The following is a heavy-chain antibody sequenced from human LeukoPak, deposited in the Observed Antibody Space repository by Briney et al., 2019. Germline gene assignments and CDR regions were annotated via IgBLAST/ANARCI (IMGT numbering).Heavy chain of an antibody. CDR1: GYSISSGYY. CDR3: ASRAPRGYSYGYYSYFDY. CDR2: IYHSGST. D-gene: IGHD5-18*01. V-gene: IGHV4-38-2*02. Sequence: KPPETLSLTCTVSGYSISSGYYWGWIRQPPGKGLEWIGSIYHSGSTYYNPSLKSRVTISVDTSKNQFSLKLSSVTAADTAVYYCASRAPRGYSYGYYSYFDYWGQGTLVTVSS. J-gene: IGHJ4*02.